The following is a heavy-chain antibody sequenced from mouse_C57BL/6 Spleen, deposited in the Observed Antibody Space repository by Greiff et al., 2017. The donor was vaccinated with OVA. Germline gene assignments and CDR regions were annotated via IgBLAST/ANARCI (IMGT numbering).Heavy chain of an antibody. V-gene: IGHV1-64*01. CDR3: ARSVLGKVYYVDY. J-gene: IGHJ2*01. CDR2: IHPNSGST. D-gene: IGHD4-1*01. CDR1: GYTFTSYW. Sequence: QVQLQQPGAELVKPGASVKLSCKASGYTFTSYWMHWVKQRPGQGLEWIGMIHPNSGSTNYNEKFKSKATLTVDKSSSTAYMQLSSLTSEDSAVYYCARSVLGKVYYVDYWGQGTTLTVSS.